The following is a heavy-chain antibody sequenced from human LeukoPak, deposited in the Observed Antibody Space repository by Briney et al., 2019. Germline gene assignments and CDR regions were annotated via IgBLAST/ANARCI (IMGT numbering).Heavy chain of an antibody. J-gene: IGHJ5*02. CDR1: GYSISSGHY. CDR3: AREWPKSQYETTLDP. CDR2: INHSGST. V-gene: IGHV4-38-2*02. D-gene: IGHD1-14*01. Sequence: SETLSPTCTVSGYSISSGHYWSWIRQPPGKGLEWIGEINHSGSTNYNPSLKSRVTISVDTSKNQFSLNLSSVTAADTAVYYCAREWPKSQYETTLDPWGQGTLVIVSS.